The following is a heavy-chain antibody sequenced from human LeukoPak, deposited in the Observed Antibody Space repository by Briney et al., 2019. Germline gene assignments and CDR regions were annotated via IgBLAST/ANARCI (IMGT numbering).Heavy chain of an antibody. Sequence: GGSLRLSCAASGFTFSTYSMNWVRQAPGKGLEWVAYINNSSSTIYYADSVKGRFTISKDNAKNSLYLQMNSLRAEDKAVYYCVRIGYCSSASCRHALDYWGQGTLVSVSS. CDR2: INNSSSTI. J-gene: IGHJ4*02. CDR1: GFTFSTYS. CDR3: VRIGYCSSASCRHALDY. V-gene: IGHV3-48*01. D-gene: IGHD2-2*01.